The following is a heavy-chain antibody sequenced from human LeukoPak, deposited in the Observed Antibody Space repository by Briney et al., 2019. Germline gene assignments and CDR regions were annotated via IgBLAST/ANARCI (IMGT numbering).Heavy chain of an antibody. J-gene: IGHJ5*02. D-gene: IGHD1-14*01. CDR3: ARHEVTVPNWFDP. V-gene: IGHV4-4*07. CDR2: IYTSGST. Sequence: SETLSLTCTVSGGSISSYYWSWIRQPAGKGLEWIGRIYTSGSTNYNPSLKSRVTISVDTPKNQFSLKLSSVTAADTAVYYCARHEVTVPNWFDPWGQGTLVTVSS. CDR1: GGSISSYY.